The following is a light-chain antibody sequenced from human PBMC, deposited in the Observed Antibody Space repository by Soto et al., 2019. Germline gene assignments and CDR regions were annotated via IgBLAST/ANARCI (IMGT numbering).Light chain of an antibody. CDR2: DAS. CDR1: QDIRNY. J-gene: IGKJ5*01. Sequence: IKLTQSPSCLSASVGERVNVNCRASQDIRNYLAWYQQKPGKAPKLLICDASTLYSGVPSRFSGSGSGTDFTLTISSLQPEDFATYYCQQSYSTPITFGQGTRLEIK. CDR3: QQSYSTPIT. V-gene: IGKV1-39*01.